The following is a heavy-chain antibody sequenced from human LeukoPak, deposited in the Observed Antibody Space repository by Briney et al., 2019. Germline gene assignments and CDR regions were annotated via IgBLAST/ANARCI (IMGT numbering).Heavy chain of an antibody. Sequence: GGSLRLSCAASGFTFSSYSMNWVRQAPGKGLEWVSSISSSNYIYYADSVKGRFTISRDNAKNSLYLQMNSLRAEDTAVYYCARDSSSWYTLDYWGQGTLVTVSS. CDR3: ARDSSSWYTLDY. J-gene: IGHJ4*02. D-gene: IGHD6-13*01. V-gene: IGHV3-21*01. CDR1: GFTFSSYS. CDR2: ISSSNYI.